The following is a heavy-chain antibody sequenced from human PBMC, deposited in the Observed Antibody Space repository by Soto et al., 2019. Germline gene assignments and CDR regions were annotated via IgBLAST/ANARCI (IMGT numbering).Heavy chain of an antibody. D-gene: IGHD1-26*01. CDR3: ARGGSLYWYFDL. CDR2: ISSSGSTI. J-gene: IGHJ2*01. CDR1: GFSFSSHS. V-gene: IGHV3-48*02. Sequence: PGGSLRLSCAASGFSFSSHSMKWVRQAPGKGLEWVSYISSSGSTIYYADSVKGRFTISRDNAKNSLYLQMNSLRDDDTAVYYCARGGSLYWYFDLWGRGTLLTVSS.